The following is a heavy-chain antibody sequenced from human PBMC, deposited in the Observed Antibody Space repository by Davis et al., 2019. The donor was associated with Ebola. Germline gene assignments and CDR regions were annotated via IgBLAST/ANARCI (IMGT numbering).Heavy chain of an antibody. CDR3: ARDVGVATQEDSDY. D-gene: IGHD5-12*01. CDR1: GGTFSSYT. Sequence: SVKVSCKSSGGTFSSYTISWVRQAPGQGLEWMGRIIPILGIANYAQKFQGRVTITADKSTSTAYMELSSLRSEDTAVYYCARDVGVATQEDSDYWGQGTLVTVSS. J-gene: IGHJ4*02. V-gene: IGHV1-69*04. CDR2: IIPILGIA.